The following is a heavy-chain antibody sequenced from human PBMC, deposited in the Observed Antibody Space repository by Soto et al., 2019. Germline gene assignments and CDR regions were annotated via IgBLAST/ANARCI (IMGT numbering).Heavy chain of an antibody. D-gene: IGHD3-22*01. Sequence: QVQLQESGPGLVKPSQTLSLTCTVSGGSISSGGYYWSWIRQHPGKGLEWIGYIYYSGSTYYNPSLKSRVXXSXDMXKNQFSLKLSSVTAADTAVYYCARAGPDKGDAFDIWGQGTMVTVSS. CDR3: ARAGPDKGDAFDI. CDR1: GGSISSGGYY. CDR2: IYYSGST. J-gene: IGHJ3*02. V-gene: IGHV4-31*03.